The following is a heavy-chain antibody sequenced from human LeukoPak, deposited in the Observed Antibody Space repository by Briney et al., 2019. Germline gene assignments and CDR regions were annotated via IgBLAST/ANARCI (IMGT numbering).Heavy chain of an antibody. D-gene: IGHD2-2*01. CDR2: IYTSGST. CDR3: ARDAPDVAVPNWFDP. Sequence: SETPSLTCTVSGGSISSYYWSWIRQPAGKGLEWIGRIYTSGSTNYNPSLKSRVTMSVDTSKNQFSLKLSSVTAADTAVYYCARDAPDVAVPNWFDPWGQGTLVTVSS. J-gene: IGHJ5*02. CDR1: GGSISSYY. V-gene: IGHV4-4*07.